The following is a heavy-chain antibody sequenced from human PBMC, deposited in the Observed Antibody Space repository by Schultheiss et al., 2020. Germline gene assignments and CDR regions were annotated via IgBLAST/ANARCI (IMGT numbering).Heavy chain of an antibody. CDR3: ARDRYFDS. CDR1: GGSFSAYY. Sequence: SETLSLTCAVYGGSFSAYYWSWIRQPPGKGLEWIGEINHSGSTNYNPSLKSRVTISLDTSENQFSLRLSSVTAADTAVYYCARDRYFDSWGQGALVTVSS. CDR2: INHSGST. V-gene: IGHV4-34*01. J-gene: IGHJ4*02.